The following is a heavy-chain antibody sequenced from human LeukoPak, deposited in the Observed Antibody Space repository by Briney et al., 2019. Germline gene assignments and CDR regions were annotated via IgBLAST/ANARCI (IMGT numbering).Heavy chain of an antibody. J-gene: IGHJ6*02. CDR3: ARGGDYDYYYYYGMDV. D-gene: IGHD4-17*01. V-gene: IGHV3-7*01. CDR2: IKQDGSEK. CDR1: GFTFSSYW. Sequence: GGSLRLSCADSGFTFSSYWMSWVRQAPGKGLEWVANIKQDGSEKYYVDSVKGRFTISRDNAKNSLYLQMNSLRAEDTAVYYCARGGDYDYYYYYGMDVWGQGTTVTVSS.